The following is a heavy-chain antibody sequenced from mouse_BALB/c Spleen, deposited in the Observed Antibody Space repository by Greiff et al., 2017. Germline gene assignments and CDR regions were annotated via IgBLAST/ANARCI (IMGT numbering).Heavy chain of an antibody. Sequence: EVQLQESGGGLVQPGGSRKLSCAASGFTFSSFGMHWVRQAPEKGLEWVAYISSGSSTIYYADTVKGRFTISRDNPKNTLFLQMTSLRSEDTAMYYCARSGRFYYFDYWGQGTTLTVSS. CDR3: ARSGRFYYFDY. J-gene: IGHJ2*01. CDR2: ISSGSSTI. V-gene: IGHV5-17*02. D-gene: IGHD3-1*01. CDR1: GFTFSSFG.